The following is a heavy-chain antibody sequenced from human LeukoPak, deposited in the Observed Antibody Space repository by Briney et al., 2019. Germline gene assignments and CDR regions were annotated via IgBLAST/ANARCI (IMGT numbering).Heavy chain of an antibody. J-gene: IGHJ3*02. CDR2: IYYTGST. Sequence: SETLSLTCTVSGGSISSYYWSWIRQPPGKGLEWIGYIYYTGSTNYNPSLKSRVSISLDTSKNQFSLKLSSLTAADTAVYYCARVKGAAAGTGPFTFDIWGQGTMVTVSS. V-gene: IGHV4-59*13. D-gene: IGHD6-13*01. CDR1: GGSISSYY. CDR3: ARVKGAAAGTGPFTFDI.